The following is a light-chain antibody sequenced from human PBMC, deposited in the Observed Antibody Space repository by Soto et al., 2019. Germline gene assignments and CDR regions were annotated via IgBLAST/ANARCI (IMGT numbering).Light chain of an antibody. J-gene: IGKJ2*01. CDR2: GAS. CDR3: QQYGSSPPHT. CDR1: QSVISSF. Sequence: EIVLTQSPGTLSLSPGERATLSCRASQSVISSFIAWYQHKPGQAPRLLIYGASSRATGIPDRFSGSGSGTDFTLTISRLEPEDVTVYFCQQYGSSPPHTLGQGTKVEIK. V-gene: IGKV3-20*01.